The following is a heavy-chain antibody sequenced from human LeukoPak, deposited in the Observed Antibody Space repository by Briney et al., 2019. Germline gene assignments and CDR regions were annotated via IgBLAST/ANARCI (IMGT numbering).Heavy chain of an antibody. J-gene: IGHJ4*02. V-gene: IGHV3-33*06. D-gene: IGHD5-18*01. CDR1: GFTFRTYG. CDR2: IWYDGSDR. Sequence: PGGSLRLSCAASGFTFRTYGMSWVRQAPGKGLQWVASIWYDGSDRYYTDSVKGRFTISGDTSKNTIYLQMNSLRPDDTAVYYCAKNLLPSNTDMITAFDSWGQGTLVTVSS. CDR3: AKNLLPSNTDMITAFDS.